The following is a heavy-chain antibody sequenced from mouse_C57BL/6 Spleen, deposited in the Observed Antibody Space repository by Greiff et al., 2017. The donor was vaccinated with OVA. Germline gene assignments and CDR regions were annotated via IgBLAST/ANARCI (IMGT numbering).Heavy chain of an antibody. Sequence: EVQLVESGEGLVKPGGSLKLSCAASGFTFSSYAMSWVRQTPEQRLEWVAYISSGGDYIYYADNVKGRSTLSRDNARNTLYLQMSSLTSEDTAMYYCTSDGRFAYWGQGTLVTVSA. V-gene: IGHV5-9-1*02. CDR1: GFTFSSYA. D-gene: IGHD1-2*01. CDR2: ISSGGDYI. CDR3: TSDGRFAY. J-gene: IGHJ3*01.